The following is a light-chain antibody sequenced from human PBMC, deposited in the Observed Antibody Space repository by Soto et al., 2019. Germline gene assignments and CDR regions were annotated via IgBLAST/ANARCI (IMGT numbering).Light chain of an antibody. J-gene: IGLJ2*01. V-gene: IGLV1-40*01. Sequence: SVLTQPPSVSGAPGQRVTISCTGSSSNIGAGYDVHWYQQLPGTAPKLLIYNNNNRPSGVPDRFSGSKSVTSASLAITGLQADDEADYYCQSYDSSLSGVVFGGGTKLTVL. CDR2: NNN. CDR1: SSNIGAGYD. CDR3: QSYDSSLSGVV.